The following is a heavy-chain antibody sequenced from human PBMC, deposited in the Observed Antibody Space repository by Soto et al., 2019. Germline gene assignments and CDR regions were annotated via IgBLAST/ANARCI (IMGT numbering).Heavy chain of an antibody. V-gene: IGHV1-69*06. J-gene: IGHJ6*02. Sequence: QVQLVQSGAEVKKPGSSVKVSCKASGGTFSSYAISWVRQAPGQGLEWMGGIIPIFGTANYAQKFQGRVTITADKSTRTAYMELSRPRSEDPAVYYWAGGDCSSTSCSSPYYGMDVWGQGTTVTVSS. CDR2: IIPIFGTA. CDR3: AGGDCSSTSCSSPYYGMDV. CDR1: GGTFSSYA. D-gene: IGHD2-2*01.